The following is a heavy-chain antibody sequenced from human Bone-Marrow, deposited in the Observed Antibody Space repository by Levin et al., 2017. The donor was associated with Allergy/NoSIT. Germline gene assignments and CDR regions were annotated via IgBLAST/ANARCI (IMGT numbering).Heavy chain of an antibody. CDR2: IRGSSYPI. Sequence: GGSLRLSCAASGFTFSRYPMNWVRQAPGKGLQWVSYIRGSSYPIYYADSVKGRFTISRDNAKSSLYLQMNSLRAEDTAVYYCARDLNWGNDYWGQGTLVTVSS. J-gene: IGHJ4*02. CDR3: ARDLNWGNDY. V-gene: IGHV3-48*04. D-gene: IGHD7-27*01. CDR1: GFTFSRYP.